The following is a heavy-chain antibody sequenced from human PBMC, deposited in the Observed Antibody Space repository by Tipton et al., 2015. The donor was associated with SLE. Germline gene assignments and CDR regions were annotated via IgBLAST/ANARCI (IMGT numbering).Heavy chain of an antibody. D-gene: IGHD5-24*01. V-gene: IGHV4-30-2*04. CDR3: ARERDGRDGYNYHYYYYMDV. J-gene: IGHJ6*03. Sequence: LSLKRRVTISVDTSKNQFSLKLSSVTAADTAVYYCARERDGRDGYNYHYYYYMDVWGKGTTVTVSS.